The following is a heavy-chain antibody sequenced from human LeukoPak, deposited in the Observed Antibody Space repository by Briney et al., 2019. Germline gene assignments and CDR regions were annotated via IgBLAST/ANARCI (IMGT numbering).Heavy chain of an antibody. CDR3: VNTRYSSGWPFDY. J-gene: IGHJ4*02. V-gene: IGHV3-64D*09. CDR2: ISSNGGST. CDR1: GFTFSSYA. D-gene: IGHD6-19*01. Sequence: GGSLRLSCSASGFTFSSYAMHWVRQAPGKGLEYVSAISSNGGSTYYADSVKGRFTISRDNSKNTLYLQMSSLRGEDTAVYYCVNTRYSSGWPFDYWGQGTLVTVSS.